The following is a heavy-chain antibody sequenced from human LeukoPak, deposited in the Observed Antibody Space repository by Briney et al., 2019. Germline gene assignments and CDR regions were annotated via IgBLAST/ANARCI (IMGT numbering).Heavy chain of an antibody. CDR2: ISYDGSNK. Sequence: PGRSLRLSCAASGFTFSSYGMLWVRQAPGKGLEWVAVISYDGSNKYYADSVKGRFTISRDNSKNTLYLQMNSLRAEDMAVYYCAKDGYNQGPFDYWGQGTLVTVSS. D-gene: IGHD5-24*01. CDR3: AKDGYNQGPFDY. J-gene: IGHJ4*02. CDR1: GFTFSSYG. V-gene: IGHV3-30*18.